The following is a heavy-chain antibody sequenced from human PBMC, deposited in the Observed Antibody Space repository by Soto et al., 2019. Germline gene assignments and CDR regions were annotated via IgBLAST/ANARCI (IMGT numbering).Heavy chain of an antibody. Sequence: QVQLVQSGAEVKKPGASVKVSCKASGYTFTSYAMHWVRQAPGQRLEWMGWINAGNGNTKYSQKFQGRVTITRDTSASTAYMELSSLRSDDTAVHYCARSGYCSSTSSYTGDYWGQGTLVTVSS. V-gene: IGHV1-3*01. CDR2: INAGNGNT. D-gene: IGHD2-2*02. CDR1: GYTFTSYA. J-gene: IGHJ4*02. CDR3: ARSGYCSSTSSYTGDY.